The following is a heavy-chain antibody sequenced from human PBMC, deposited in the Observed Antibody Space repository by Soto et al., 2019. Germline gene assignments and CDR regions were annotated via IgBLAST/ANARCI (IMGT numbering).Heavy chain of an antibody. CDR2: ISYDGSNK. V-gene: IGHV3-30*18. J-gene: IGHJ4*02. CDR1: GFTFSSYG. Sequence: QVQLVESGGGVVQPGRSLRLSCAASGFTFSSYGMHWVRQAPGKGLAWAAVISYDGSNKYYADSVKGRFTISRDNSKNALYLQMNSLRAEDTAVYYCAKQAGTSWQLGTNSFDYWGQGTLVTVSS. CDR3: AKQAGTSWQLGTNSFDY. D-gene: IGHD6-13*01.